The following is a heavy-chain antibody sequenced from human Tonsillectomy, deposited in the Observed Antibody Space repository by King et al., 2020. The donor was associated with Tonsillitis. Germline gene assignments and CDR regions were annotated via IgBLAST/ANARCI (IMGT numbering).Heavy chain of an antibody. CDR3: AIDPSIAAAGKPFYFDA. CDR2: ISNSGGNT. CDR1: GFTFSRYA. Sequence: VQLVESGGDLVQPGGSLSLSCAASGFTFSRYAMSWVRQAPGKGLEWVSSISNSGGNTYYADFAKGRFTISRDNSKNTLYLQMNSLRAEDTAIYFCAIDPSIAAAGKPFYFDAWGQGTLVSVSS. V-gene: IGHV3-23*04. J-gene: IGHJ4*02. D-gene: IGHD6-13*01.